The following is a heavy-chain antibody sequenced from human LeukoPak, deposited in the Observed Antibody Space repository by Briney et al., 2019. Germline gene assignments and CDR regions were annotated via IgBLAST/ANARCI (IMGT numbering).Heavy chain of an antibody. CDR3: AAGEGTFDY. CDR1: GGSISSYY. CDR2: IYYSGST. D-gene: IGHD3-10*01. V-gene: IGHV4-59*01. J-gene: IGHJ4*02. Sequence: PSETLSLTCAVSGGSISSYYWSWIRQPPGKGLEWIGYIYYSGSTNYNPSLKSRVTISVDTPKNQFSLKLSSVTAADTAVYYCAAGEGTFDYWGQGTLVTVSS.